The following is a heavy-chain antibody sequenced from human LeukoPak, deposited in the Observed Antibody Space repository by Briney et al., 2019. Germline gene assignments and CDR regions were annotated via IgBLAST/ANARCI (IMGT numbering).Heavy chain of an antibody. CDR2: ISAYNGNT. D-gene: IGHD3-10*01. V-gene: IGHV1-18*01. CDR1: GYTFTSYG. CDR3: AREEPGTMVRGVINYYYGTDV. J-gene: IGHJ6*02. Sequence: ASVKVSCKASGYTFTSYGISWVRQAPGQGLEWMGWISAYNGNTNYAQKLQGRVTMTTDTSTSTAYMELRSLRSDDTAVYYCAREEPGTMVRGVINYYYGTDVWGQGTTVTVSS.